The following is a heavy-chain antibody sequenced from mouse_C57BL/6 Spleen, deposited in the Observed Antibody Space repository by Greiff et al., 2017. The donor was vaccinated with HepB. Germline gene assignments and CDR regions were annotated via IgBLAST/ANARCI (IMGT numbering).Heavy chain of an antibody. D-gene: IGHD1-1*01. J-gene: IGHJ2*01. CDR2: INPSSGYT. CDR1: GYTFTSYW. CDR3: ASSPVTTVVAPDY. Sequence: QVQLQQSGAELAKPGASVKLSCKASGYTFTSYWMHWVKQRPGQGLEWIGYINPSSGYTKYNQKFKDKATLTADKSSSTAYMQLSSLTYEDSAVYYCASSPVTTVVAPDYWGQGTTLTVSS. V-gene: IGHV1-7*01.